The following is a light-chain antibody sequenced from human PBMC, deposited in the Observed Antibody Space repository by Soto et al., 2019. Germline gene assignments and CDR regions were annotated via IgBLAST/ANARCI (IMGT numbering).Light chain of an antibody. J-gene: IGKJ1*01. Sequence: DIQMTQSPSTLSASVGDRVTITCRASQSISRWLVWYQQKPGKAPKVLIYDVSSLESGVPSRFSGSGSGTEFTLTISSLQPDDFATYYCQQYNSYPWTFGQGTKVDIK. V-gene: IGKV1-5*01. CDR3: QQYNSYPWT. CDR2: DVS. CDR1: QSISRW.